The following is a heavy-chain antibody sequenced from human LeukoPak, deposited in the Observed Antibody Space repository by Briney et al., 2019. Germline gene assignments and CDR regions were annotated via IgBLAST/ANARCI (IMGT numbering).Heavy chain of an antibody. CDR2: ISGSGGST. CDR1: RVTFSSYW. J-gene: IGHJ3*02. Sequence: PGGSLRLSCAASRVTFSSYWMHWVRQAPGKGLVWVSAISGSGGSTYYADSVKGRFTISRDNSKNTLYPQMNSLRAEDTAVYYCAKYQQWLGDDAFDIWGQGTMVTVSS. V-gene: IGHV3-23*01. D-gene: IGHD6-19*01. CDR3: AKYQQWLGDDAFDI.